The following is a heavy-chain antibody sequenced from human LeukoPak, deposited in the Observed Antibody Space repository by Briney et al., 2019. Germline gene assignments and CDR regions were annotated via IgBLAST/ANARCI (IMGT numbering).Heavy chain of an antibody. Sequence: SETLSLTCTVSGGSISSYYWSWIRQPPGKGLEWIGYIYYSGSTNYNPSLKSRVTISVDTSKNQFSLKLSSVTAADTAVYYCARELLWFGEYYFDYWGQGTLVTVSP. CDR2: IYYSGST. V-gene: IGHV4-59*01. CDR1: GGSISSYY. D-gene: IGHD3-10*01. J-gene: IGHJ4*02. CDR3: ARELLWFGEYYFDY.